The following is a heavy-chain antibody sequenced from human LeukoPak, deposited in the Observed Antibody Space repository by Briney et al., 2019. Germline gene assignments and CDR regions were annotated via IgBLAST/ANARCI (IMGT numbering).Heavy chain of an antibody. J-gene: IGHJ4*02. D-gene: IGHD2-2*01. V-gene: IGHV4-59*08. Sequence: SETLSLTCTVSGGSISSYYWSWIRQPPGKGLEWIGYIYYSGSTNYNPSLKSRVTISVDTSKNQFSLKLSSVTAADTAVYYCARHGPAAGPFFDYWGQGTPVTVSS. CDR3: ARHGPAAGPFFDY. CDR1: GGSISSYY. CDR2: IYYSGST.